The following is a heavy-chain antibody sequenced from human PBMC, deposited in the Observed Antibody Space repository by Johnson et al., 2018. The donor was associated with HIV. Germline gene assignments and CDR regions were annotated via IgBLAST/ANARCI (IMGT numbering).Heavy chain of an antibody. D-gene: IGHD1-14*01. Sequence: VQLVESGGGLVQPGGSLRLSCTASGFSFDSFWMTWVRQAPGKGLEWVANINQDGSETYYVDSVKGRFTISRDNAKNSLYLQMDSLRGEDTAVYYCAKDPYSRKDAFDIWGQGTMVTVSS. V-gene: IGHV3-7*05. CDR1: GFSFDSFW. CDR3: AKDPYSRKDAFDI. J-gene: IGHJ3*02. CDR2: INQDGSET.